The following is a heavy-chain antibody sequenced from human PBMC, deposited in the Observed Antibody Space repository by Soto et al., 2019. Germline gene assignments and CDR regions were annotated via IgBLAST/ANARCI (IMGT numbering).Heavy chain of an antibody. CDR2: IYWSGDE. V-gene: IGHV2-5*01. D-gene: IGHD6-6*01. CDR3: ARGLATLPVFAFDI. J-gene: IGHJ3*02. Sequence: SGPTLVNPTQTLTLTCSFSGFSLSTSGVGVGWIRQSPGKALEWLALIYWSGDEHYRPSLKSRLSIFKGTSKNHVVLTMTDMDPVDTGTYYCARGLATLPVFAFDIWGRGTMVTVSS. CDR1: GFSLSTSGVG.